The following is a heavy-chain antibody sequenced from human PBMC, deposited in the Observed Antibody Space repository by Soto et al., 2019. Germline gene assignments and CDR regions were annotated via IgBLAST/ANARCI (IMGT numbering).Heavy chain of an antibody. CDR2: IIPIFGTA. J-gene: IGHJ6*02. V-gene: IGHV1-69*13. D-gene: IGHD6-6*01. CDR3: ARGIAARPTYYGMDV. Sequence: SVKVSCKASGGTFSSYAISWVRQAPGQGLEWMGGIIPIFGTANYAQKFQGRVTITADESTSTACMELSSLRSEDTAVYYCARGIAARPTYYGMDVWGQGTTVTVSS. CDR1: GGTFSSYA.